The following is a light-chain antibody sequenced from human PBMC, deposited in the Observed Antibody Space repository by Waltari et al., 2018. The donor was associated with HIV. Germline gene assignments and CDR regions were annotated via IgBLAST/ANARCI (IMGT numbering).Light chain of an antibody. CDR3: CSYGGGYTWL. Sequence: HSALTQPRSVSGSPRPAVPISCNGTTSDIGWYNPCSWYHVHSDKVPQVLIYDVTKRPSGGPARISGSKSGNTASLTISGLQAEDEADYYCCSYGGGYTWLFGGGT. J-gene: IGLJ3*02. V-gene: IGLV2-11*02. CDR1: TSDIGWYNP. CDR2: DVT.